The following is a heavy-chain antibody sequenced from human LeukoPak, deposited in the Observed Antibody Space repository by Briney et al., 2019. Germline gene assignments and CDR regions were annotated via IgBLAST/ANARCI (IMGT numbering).Heavy chain of an antibody. V-gene: IGHV4-39*02. CDR1: GDSISSSTYC. J-gene: IGHJ4*02. Sequence: SETLSLTCTVPGDSISSSTYCWGWLRQPPGKGLEWIGSICYTGTTYYKPSLKSRVTISLDTSKNQFSLKLTSVTAADTAVYYCGRENTPFDYWGQGTLVTVSS. CDR2: ICYTGTT. D-gene: IGHD1/OR15-1a*01. CDR3: GRENTPFDY.